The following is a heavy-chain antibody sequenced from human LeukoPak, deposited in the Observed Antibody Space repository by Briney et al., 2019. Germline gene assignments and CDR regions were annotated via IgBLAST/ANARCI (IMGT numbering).Heavy chain of an antibody. CDR1: GFTFSSYA. V-gene: IGHV3-30-3*01. D-gene: IGHD2-8*01. CDR2: ISYDGSNK. CDR3: ARDLMDAFDI. Sequence: GGSLRLSCVASGFTFSSYAMHWVRQAPGKGLEWVAVISYDGSNKYYADSVKGRFTISRDNSKNTLYLQMNSLRAEDTAVYYCARDLMDAFDIWGQGTMVTVSS. J-gene: IGHJ3*02.